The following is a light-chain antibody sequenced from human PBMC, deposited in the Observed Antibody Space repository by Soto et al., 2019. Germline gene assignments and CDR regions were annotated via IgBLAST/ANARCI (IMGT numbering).Light chain of an antibody. CDR1: QSVSSSY. V-gene: IGKV3-20*01. J-gene: IGKJ2*01. CDR3: QARYT. Sequence: EIVLTQSPGTLSLSPGERATLSCRASQSVSSSYLAWYQQKPGQAPRLLIYGASSRATAIPDRFSGSGSGADFALTISRLEPEDFAVYYCQARYTFGQGTKLEIK. CDR2: GAS.